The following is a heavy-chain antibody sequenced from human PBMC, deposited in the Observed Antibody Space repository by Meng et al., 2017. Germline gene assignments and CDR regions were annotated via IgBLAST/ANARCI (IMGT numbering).Heavy chain of an antibody. Sequence: SAKVSCKASGGTFSSYAISWVRQAPGQGLEWMGGIIPIFGTANYAQKFQDRVTITTDESTSTAYMELSSLRSEDTAVYYCARVNVDIADPLFRGKIYYGMDVWGQGTTVTVSS. CDR2: IIPIFGTA. J-gene: IGHJ6*02. CDR1: GGTFSSYA. V-gene: IGHV1-69*05. D-gene: IGHD3-10*01. CDR3: ARVNVDIADPLFRGKIYYGMDV.